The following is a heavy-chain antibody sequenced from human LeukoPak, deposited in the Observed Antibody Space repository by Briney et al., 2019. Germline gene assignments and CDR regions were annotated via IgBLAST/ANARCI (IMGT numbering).Heavy chain of an antibody. D-gene: IGHD3-22*01. CDR2: IYTSGST. V-gene: IGHV4-61*02. CDR1: GCSISSGSYY. CDR3: ARGGGYSGPDLPEYDSSGYYGGDFDY. Sequence: SQTLSLTCTVSGCSISSGSYYWSWIRQPAGKGLEWIGRIYTSGSTNYNPSLKSRVTISVDTSKNQFSLKLSSVTAADTAVYYCARGGGYSGPDLPEYDSSGYYGGDFDYWGQGTLVTVSS. J-gene: IGHJ4*02.